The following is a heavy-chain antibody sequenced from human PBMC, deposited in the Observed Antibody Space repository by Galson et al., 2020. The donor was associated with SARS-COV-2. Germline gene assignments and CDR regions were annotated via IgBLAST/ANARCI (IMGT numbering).Heavy chain of an antibody. CDR3: ARKTYYYDSSGYYPWAY. CDR1: GYTFTSYY. V-gene: IGHV1-46*01. Sequence: ASVKVSCKASGYTFTSYYMHWVRQAPGQGLEWMGIINPSGGSTSYAQKFQGRVTMTRDTSTSTVYMELSSLRSEDTALYYCARKTYYYDSSGYYPWAYWGQGTLVTVSS. J-gene: IGHJ4*02. CDR2: INPSGGST. D-gene: IGHD3-22*01.